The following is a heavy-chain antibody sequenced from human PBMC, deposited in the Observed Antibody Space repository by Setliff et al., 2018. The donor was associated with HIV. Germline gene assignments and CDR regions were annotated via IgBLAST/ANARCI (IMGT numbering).Heavy chain of an antibody. CDR2: INAGNGNT. CDR3: ATAPLRGTMVRGLRAFDI. V-gene: IGHV1-3*01. Sequence: ASVKVSCKASGYTFTTYAIHWVRQAPGQRLEWMGWINAGNGNTKYSQKFQGRVTINRDTSTSTAYMELSSLRSEDTAVYYCATAPLRGTMVRGLRAFDIWGQGTMVTVSS. J-gene: IGHJ3*02. D-gene: IGHD3-10*01. CDR1: GYTFTTYA.